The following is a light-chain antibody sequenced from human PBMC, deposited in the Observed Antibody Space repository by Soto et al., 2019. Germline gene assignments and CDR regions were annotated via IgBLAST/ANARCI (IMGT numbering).Light chain of an antibody. CDR1: QSLLHNNGYNY. Sequence: DIVMTQSPLSLPVTPGEPASISCRSSQSLLHNNGYNYLDWYLQKPGQSPQLLIYLGSNLASGVPDRFSGSGSGTDFTLKISRVEAEDVGVYYCMQALQTPLTFGGGTKVDIK. J-gene: IGKJ4*01. V-gene: IGKV2-28*01. CDR3: MQALQTPLT. CDR2: LGS.